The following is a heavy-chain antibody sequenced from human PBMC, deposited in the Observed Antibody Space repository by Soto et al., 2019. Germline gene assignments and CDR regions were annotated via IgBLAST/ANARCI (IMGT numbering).Heavy chain of an antibody. D-gene: IGHD4-17*01. V-gene: IGHV4-59*01. CDR1: GGSISSYY. J-gene: IGHJ3*02. Sequence: PSETLSLTCTVSGGSISSYYWSWIRQPPGKGLEWIGYIYYSGSTNYNPSLKSRVTISVDTSKNQFSLKLSSVTAADTAVYYCARDQGYGDYGDAFDIWGQGTMVTVS. CDR2: IYYSGST. CDR3: ARDQGYGDYGDAFDI.